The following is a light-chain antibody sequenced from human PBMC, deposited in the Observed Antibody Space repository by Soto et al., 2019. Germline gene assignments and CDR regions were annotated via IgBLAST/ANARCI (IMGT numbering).Light chain of an antibody. CDR1: QTVRNN. J-gene: IGKJ4*01. CDR3: QQYNNWPLT. CDR2: GES. Sequence: EMVLTQSPGTLSLSPGERATLHCRASQTVRNNYLAWYQQKPGQAPRLLIYGESTRATGVPARFSGSGSGTEFTLIISSLQSEDFAVYYCQQYNNWPLTFGGGTKVDVK. V-gene: IGKV3-15*01.